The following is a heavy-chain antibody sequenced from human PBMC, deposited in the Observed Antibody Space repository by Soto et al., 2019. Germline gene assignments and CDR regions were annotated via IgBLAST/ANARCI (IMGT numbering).Heavy chain of an antibody. Sequence: GGSLRLSCAASGFTFSSYGMHWVRQAPGKGLEWVAVISYDGSNKYYADSVKGRFTISRDNSKNTLYLQMNSLRAEDTAVYYCAKDQFTLHTYYYGSGSFDAFDIWGQGTMVTVSS. D-gene: IGHD3-10*01. CDR2: ISYDGSNK. CDR1: GFTFSSYG. J-gene: IGHJ3*02. CDR3: AKDQFTLHTYYYGSGSFDAFDI. V-gene: IGHV3-30*18.